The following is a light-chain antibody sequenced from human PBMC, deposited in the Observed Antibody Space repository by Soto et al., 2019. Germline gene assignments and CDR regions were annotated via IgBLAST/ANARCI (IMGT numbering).Light chain of an antibody. J-gene: IGKJ4*01. CDR3: PQYNNWPLT. CDR2: GAS. CDR1: QSMISN. Sequence: DRVMTQSPVTLSVSPAQRPTLSCRASQSMISNLAWYQQNPGQAPRLLISGASTRAAGIPARFTGSASRTEFTLTISSLQSEDFAPYYCPQYNNWPLTFGGGTKVDIK. V-gene: IGKV3-15*01.